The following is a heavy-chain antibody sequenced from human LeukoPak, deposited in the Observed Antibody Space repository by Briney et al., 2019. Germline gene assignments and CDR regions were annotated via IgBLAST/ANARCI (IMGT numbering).Heavy chain of an antibody. D-gene: IGHD6-19*01. CDR2: ISTSSSTI. CDR1: GSTFSSYS. CDR3: ARSEVAGRGAFDY. J-gene: IGHJ4*02. V-gene: IGHV3-48*01. Sequence: GGSLRLSCAASGSTFSSYSMNWVRQAPGKGLECISYISTSSSTIYYADSVKGRFIISRDNVNNSLYLQMNSLRAEDTAVYYCARSEVAGRGAFDYWGQGTLVTVSS.